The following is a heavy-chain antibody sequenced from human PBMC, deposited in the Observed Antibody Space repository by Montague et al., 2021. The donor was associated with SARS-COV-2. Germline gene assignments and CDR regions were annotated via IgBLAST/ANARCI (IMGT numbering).Heavy chain of an antibody. D-gene: IGHD1-26*01. CDR1: GASISTGIYY. CDR2: IRTTGHT. CDR3: ARFGSGTLEFDL. V-gene: IGHV4-61*02. J-gene: IGHJ4*02. Sequence: TLSLTCTVSGASISTGIYYWSWTRQPAGKGLEWIGRIRTTGHTDYNSSLESRVFMSVDTPTNQFSLSLTSVTAADTAVYFCARFGSGTLEFDLWGQGTLVTVSS.